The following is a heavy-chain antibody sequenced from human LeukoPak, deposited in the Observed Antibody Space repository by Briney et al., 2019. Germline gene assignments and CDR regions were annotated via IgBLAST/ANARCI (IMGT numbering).Heavy chain of an antibody. J-gene: IGHJ3*02. V-gene: IGHV3-11*04. CDR1: GFTFSDYY. D-gene: IGHD5-24*01. Sequence: NPGGSLRLSCAASGFTFSDYYMSWIRQAPGKGLEWVSHISSSGSTIYYPDSVKGRFTISRDSAKNSLFLHMDSLTAEDTAVYYCARANLGEDAFDIWGQGTMLTVSS. CDR2: ISSSGSTI. CDR3: ARANLGEDAFDI.